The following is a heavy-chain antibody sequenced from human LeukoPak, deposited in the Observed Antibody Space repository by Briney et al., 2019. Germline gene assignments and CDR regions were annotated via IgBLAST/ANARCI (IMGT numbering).Heavy chain of an antibody. V-gene: IGHV1-69*05. CDR1: GGTFSSYA. Sequence: HGASVKVSCKASGGTFSSYAISWVRQAPGQGLEWMGGIIPIFGTANYAQKFQGRVTITTDESTSTAYMELSSLRSEDTAVYYCASPLGGGLRYFDWLLAYWGQGTLVTVSS. D-gene: IGHD3-9*01. CDR2: IIPIFGTA. J-gene: IGHJ4*02. CDR3: ASPLGGGLRYFDWLLAY.